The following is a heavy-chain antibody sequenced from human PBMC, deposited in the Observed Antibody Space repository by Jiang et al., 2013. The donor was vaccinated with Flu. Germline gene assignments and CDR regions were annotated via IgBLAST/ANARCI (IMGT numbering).Heavy chain of an antibody. CDR1: GYSFTSYW. V-gene: IGHV5-51*01. CDR3: ARHPDASNYGAYFDY. J-gene: IGHJ4*02. D-gene: IGHD4-11*01. CDR2: IYPGDSDT. Sequence: GAEVKKPGESLKISCKGSGYSFTSYWIGWVRQMPGKGLEWMRIIYPGDSDTRYSPSFQGQVTISADKSISTAYLQWSSLKASDTAMYYCARHPDASNYGAYFDYWGQGTLVTVSS.